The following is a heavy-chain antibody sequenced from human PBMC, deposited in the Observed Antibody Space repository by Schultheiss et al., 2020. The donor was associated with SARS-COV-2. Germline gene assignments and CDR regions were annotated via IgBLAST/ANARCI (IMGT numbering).Heavy chain of an antibody. CDR2: IYTSGST. D-gene: IGHD2-2*01. CDR1: GGSISSGGYY. J-gene: IGHJ3*02. Sequence: SETLSLTCTVSGGSISSGGYYWSWIRQHPGKGLEWIGRIYTSGSTNYNPSLKSRVTISVDTSKNQFSLKLSSVTAADTAVYYCARGYCSSTSCHFDIWGQGTMVTVSS. V-gene: IGHV4-61*02. CDR3: ARGYCSSTSCHFDI.